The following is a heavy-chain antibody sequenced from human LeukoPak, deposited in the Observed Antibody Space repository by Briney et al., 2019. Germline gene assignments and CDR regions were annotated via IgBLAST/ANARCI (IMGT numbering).Heavy chain of an antibody. CDR1: RDSLSSYY. J-gene: IGHJ4*02. D-gene: IGHD6-13*01. CDR3: ARAPRIAAAGTHFDF. Sequence: PSETLSLTCIDSRDSLSSYYWSWIRQPPGKGLEWIGYIYYSASAKYNPSLKSRVTISVDTSKNQFSLKLSSVTAENTAVYYCARAPRIAAAGTHFDFWGQGTLVTVSS. CDR2: IYYSASA. V-gene: IGHV4-59*01.